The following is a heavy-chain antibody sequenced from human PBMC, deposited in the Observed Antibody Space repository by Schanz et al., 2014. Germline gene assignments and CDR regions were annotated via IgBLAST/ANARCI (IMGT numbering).Heavy chain of an antibody. CDR3: ARELRLEYYFDY. CDR2: INAKSGGT. V-gene: IGHV1-2*02. D-gene: IGHD4-17*01. CDR1: GYTFTGYY. J-gene: IGHJ4*02. Sequence: QVQLLQSGAEAKKPGASVTVSCKASGYTFTGYYMHWVRQGPGQGLEWMGRINAKSGGTDYAQKFQGRVTMTRDTSISTAYMELSSLRSDDTAVYYCARELRLEYYFDYWGQGTQVTVSS.